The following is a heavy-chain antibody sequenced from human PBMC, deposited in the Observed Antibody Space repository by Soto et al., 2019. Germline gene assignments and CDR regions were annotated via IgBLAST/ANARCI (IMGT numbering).Heavy chain of an antibody. J-gene: IGHJ4*02. CDR1: GFSLSTNGVG. Sequence: QITLKESGPTLVKPTQTLTLTCTFSGFSLSTNGVGVGWIRQPPGKALEWLALIYWDGDKRYSPSLKSRLTIAKDTSKNQVVLTMTNMDRVDTATYYCAHRRGAYYFDYWGQGTLVTVSS. CDR3: AHRRGAYYFDY. CDR2: IYWDGDK. D-gene: IGHD1-26*01. V-gene: IGHV2-5*02.